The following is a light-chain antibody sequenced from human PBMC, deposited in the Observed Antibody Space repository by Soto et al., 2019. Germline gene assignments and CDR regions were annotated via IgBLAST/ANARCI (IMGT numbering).Light chain of an antibody. Sequence: DIQLTQTPSPLSASVGDEVTITCRASQTISRWLAWYQQKPGRAPKLLIYDASTLESGVPSRFSGSGSETEFTLTISRLQPDDFATYFCHSRAFGQGTRL. V-gene: IGKV1-5*01. CDR2: DAS. J-gene: IGKJ5*01. CDR1: QTISRW. CDR3: HSRA.